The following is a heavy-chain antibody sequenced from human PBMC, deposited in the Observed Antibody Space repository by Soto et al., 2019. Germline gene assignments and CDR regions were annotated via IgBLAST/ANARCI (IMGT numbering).Heavy chain of an antibody. CDR1: GFTFSSYG. CDR3: AKDRRVVTVTTPYY. J-gene: IGHJ4*02. V-gene: IGHV3-30*18. CDR2: ISYDGSNK. Sequence: QVQLVESGGGVVQPGWSLRLSCAASGFTFSSYGMHWVRQAPGKGLEWVAVISYDGSNKYYADSVKGRFTISRDNSKNTLYLQMNSLRAEDTAVYYCAKDRRVVTVTTPYYWGQGTLVTVSS. D-gene: IGHD4-4*01.